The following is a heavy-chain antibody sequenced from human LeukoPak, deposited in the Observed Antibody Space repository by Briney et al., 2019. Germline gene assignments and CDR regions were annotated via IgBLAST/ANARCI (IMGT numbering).Heavy chain of an antibody. J-gene: IGHJ5*02. CDR2: IKQDGSEK. V-gene: IGHV3-7*04. Sequence: GGSLRLSCAASGLTFSSYWMSWVRQAPGKGLEWVANIKQDGSEKHYVDSVTGRFTISRDNTKNSLYLQMNSLRADDTAVYYCARGEWFGELYGMGWFDPWGQGTLVTVSS. CDR1: GLTFSSYW. D-gene: IGHD3-10*01. CDR3: ARGEWFGELYGMGWFDP.